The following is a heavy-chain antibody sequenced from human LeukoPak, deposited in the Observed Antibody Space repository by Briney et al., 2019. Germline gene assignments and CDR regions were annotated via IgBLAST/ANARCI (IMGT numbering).Heavy chain of an antibody. V-gene: IGHV4-61*01. CDR1: GGSFSSGSYY. J-gene: IGHJ4*02. CDR3: AYGADEIDY. CDR2: IYYSGST. Sequence: SETLSLTCTVSGGSFSSGSYYWSWLRQPPGKGLEWIGYIYYSGSTNYNPSLKSRVTISVDTSKNQFSLKLSSVTAADTAVYYCAYGADEIDYWGQGTLVTVSS. D-gene: IGHD4-17*01.